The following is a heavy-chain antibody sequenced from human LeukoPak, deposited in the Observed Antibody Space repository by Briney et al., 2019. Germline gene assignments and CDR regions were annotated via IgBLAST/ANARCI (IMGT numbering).Heavy chain of an antibody. CDR2: ISSSSSTI. V-gene: IGHV3-48*01. CDR3: ARESLLGYCSSTSCFDAFDI. CDR1: GFTFSSYS. Sequence: PGGSLRLSCAASGFTFSSYSMNWVRQAPGKGLEWVSYISSSSSTIYYADSVKGRFTISRDNAKNSLYLQMNSLRAEDTAVYYCARESLLGYCSSTSCFDAFDIWGQGTMVTVSS. J-gene: IGHJ3*02. D-gene: IGHD2-2*01.